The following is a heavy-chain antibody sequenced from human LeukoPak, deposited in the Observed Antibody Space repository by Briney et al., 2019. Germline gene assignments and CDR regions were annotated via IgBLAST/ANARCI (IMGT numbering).Heavy chain of an antibody. CDR1: GFPFSSYE. CDR3: ARDTPGDRYAYKPFDY. J-gene: IGHJ4*02. CDR2: ISSSGSTI. V-gene: IGHV3-48*03. D-gene: IGHD4-17*01. Sequence: GGSLRLSCAASGFPFSSYEMNWVRQAPGKGLEWVSYISSSGSTIYYADSVKGRFTISRDNAKNSLYLLMNSLRAEDTAVYYCARDTPGDRYAYKPFDYWGQGTLVTVSS.